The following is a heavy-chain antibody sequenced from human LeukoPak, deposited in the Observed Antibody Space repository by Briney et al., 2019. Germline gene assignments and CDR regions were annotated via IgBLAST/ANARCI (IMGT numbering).Heavy chain of an antibody. J-gene: IGHJ4*02. D-gene: IGHD2-15*01. CDR1: GYTFTSND. CDR3: ARRDNTGFDS. CDR2: MNPNSGNT. Sequence: ASLKVSSKASGYTFTSNDLNSVRQARGQGGEWKGWMNPNSGNTGYAQKFQGRLTMNRNNSISTAYMELSSVRSDDTALYYCARRDNTGFDSWGQGTLVTVSS. V-gene: IGHV1-8*01.